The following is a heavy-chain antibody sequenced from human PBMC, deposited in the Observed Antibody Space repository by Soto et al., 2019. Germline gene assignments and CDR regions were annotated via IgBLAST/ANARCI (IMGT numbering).Heavy chain of an antibody. Sequence: SETLSLTCTVSGGSISSGGYYWSWIRQHPGKGLEWIGYIYYSGSTYYNPSLTSRVTISVDTSKNQFSLKLSSVTAADTAVYYCARDSGSYGPYFDYWGQGTLVTVSS. CDR3: ARDSGSYGPYFDY. D-gene: IGHD1-26*01. J-gene: IGHJ4*02. CDR1: GGSISSGGYY. V-gene: IGHV4-31*03. CDR2: IYYSGST.